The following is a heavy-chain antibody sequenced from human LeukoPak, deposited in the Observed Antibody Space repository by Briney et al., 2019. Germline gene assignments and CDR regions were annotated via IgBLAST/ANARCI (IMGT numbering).Heavy chain of an antibody. D-gene: IGHD6-13*01. CDR1: GYTFTSYG. V-gene: IGHV1-18*01. CDR2: ISAYNGNT. CDR3: ARDFASSWFNDAFDI. Sequence: GASVKVSCKASGYTFTSYGISWVRQAPGQGLEWMGWISAYNGNTNYAQKLQGRVTMTTDTSTSTAYMELRSLRSDDTAVYYCARDFASSWFNDAFDIWGQGTMVTVSS. J-gene: IGHJ3*02.